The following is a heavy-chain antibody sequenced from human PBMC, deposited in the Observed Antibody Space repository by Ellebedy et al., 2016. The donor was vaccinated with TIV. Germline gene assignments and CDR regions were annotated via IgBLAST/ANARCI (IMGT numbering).Heavy chain of an antibody. CDR1: GFTFRTYW. J-gene: IGHJ4*02. V-gene: IGHV3-74*01. Sequence: GESLKISCAASGFTFRTYWMHWVRQAPGKGLVWVSHINNYGSTTDYADPVKGRFTISRDNSMNTLHLQMNSRRAEDTAVYYCAKDRRDRSGWYKAYWGQGTLVTVSS. D-gene: IGHD6-13*01. CDR2: INNYGSTT. CDR3: AKDRRDRSGWYKAY.